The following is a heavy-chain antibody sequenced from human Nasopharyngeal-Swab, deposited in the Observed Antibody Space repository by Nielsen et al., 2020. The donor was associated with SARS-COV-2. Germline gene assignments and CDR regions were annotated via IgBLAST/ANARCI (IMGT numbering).Heavy chain of an antibody. CDR2: VYTSGST. Sequence: SETLSLTCGVSGGSISGYFLSWIRQPAGEGLEWLGRVYTSGSTNYNPSLKSRVTISIDMSKNQFSLELRSVTAADTAFYYCARSGTTKYGLDVWGQGTTVIVSS. D-gene: IGHD1-1*01. J-gene: IGHJ6*01. CDR1: GGSISGYF. V-gene: IGHV4-4*07. CDR3: ARSGTTKYGLDV.